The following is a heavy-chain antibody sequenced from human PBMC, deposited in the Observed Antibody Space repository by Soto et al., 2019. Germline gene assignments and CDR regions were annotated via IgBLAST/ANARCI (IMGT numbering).Heavy chain of an antibody. V-gene: IGHV4-59*01. CDR1: GGSISSYY. Sequence: QVQLQESGPGLVKPSETLYLSCTVSGGSISSYYWSWIRQPPGKGLEWIGYIYYSGSTNYNPSLKSRVTISVDTSKNQFSLKLSSVTAADTAVYYCARGSDYYDNGYYGMDVWGQGTTVTVSS. J-gene: IGHJ6*02. D-gene: IGHD3-22*01. CDR2: IYYSGST. CDR3: ARGSDYYDNGYYGMDV.